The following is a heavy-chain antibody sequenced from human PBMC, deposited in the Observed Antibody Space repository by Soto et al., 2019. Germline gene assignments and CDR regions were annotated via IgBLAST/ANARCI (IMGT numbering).Heavy chain of an antibody. Sequence: GESLKISCKGSGYSFTSYWIIWVRQMPGKGLEWMGRIDPSDSYTNYSPSFQGHVTISADKSISTAYLQWSSLKASDTAMYYCARHSGRDGYNSGFYGMDVWGQGTTVTVSS. D-gene: IGHD5-18*01. CDR2: IDPSDSYT. V-gene: IGHV5-10-1*01. J-gene: IGHJ6*02. CDR1: GYSFTSYW. CDR3: ARHSGRDGYNSGFYGMDV.